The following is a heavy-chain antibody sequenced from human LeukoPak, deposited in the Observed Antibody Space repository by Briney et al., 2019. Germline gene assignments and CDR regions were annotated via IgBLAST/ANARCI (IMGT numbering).Heavy chain of an antibody. CDR3: ANKESSGYYYAAFDY. D-gene: IGHD3-22*01. CDR1: GFTFSSYA. CDR2: ISGSGGST. Sequence: PGGSLRLSCAASGFTFSSYAMSWVRQAPGKGLEWVSAISGSGGSTYYADSVKGRFTISRDNSKNTLYLQMDSLRAEDTAVYYCANKESSGYYYAAFDYWGQGTLVTVSS. V-gene: IGHV3-23*01. J-gene: IGHJ4*02.